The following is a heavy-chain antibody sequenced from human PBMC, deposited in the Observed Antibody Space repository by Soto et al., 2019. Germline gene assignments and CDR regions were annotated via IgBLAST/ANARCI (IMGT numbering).Heavy chain of an antibody. D-gene: IGHD2-2*01. V-gene: IGHV1-3*01. CDR1: GYTFTDYP. CDR2: ISGGNGNT. CDR3: AKESNFVVVVPAAGTFES. Sequence: HVQLVQSGAEVKEPGASVKVYCKASGYTFTDYPSQWVRKAPGQRLEWMGWISGGNGNTNYSPNRQARVTFDMDRSASTASMELRNLRSEDTAVYYCAKESNFVVVVPAAGTFESWGQGTLVTVS. J-gene: IGHJ4*02.